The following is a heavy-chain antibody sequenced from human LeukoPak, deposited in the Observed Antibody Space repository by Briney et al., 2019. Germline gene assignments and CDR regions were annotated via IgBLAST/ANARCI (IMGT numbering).Heavy chain of an antibody. Sequence: ASVKVSRKVSGYTLNELFMHWVRQAPGKGLEWMGGFDPQDRETIYAQEFQGRVTMTEDTSTDTGYMELSSLRSEDTAVYYCATERRPIVGAAFDYWGQGTLVTVSS. D-gene: IGHD1-26*01. J-gene: IGHJ4*02. CDR1: GYTLNELF. CDR2: FDPQDRET. CDR3: ATERRPIVGAAFDY. V-gene: IGHV1-24*01.